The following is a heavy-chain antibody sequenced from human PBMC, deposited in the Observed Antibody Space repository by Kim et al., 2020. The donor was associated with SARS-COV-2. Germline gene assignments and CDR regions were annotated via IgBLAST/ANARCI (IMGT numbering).Heavy chain of an antibody. CDR1: GYTFTSYD. Sequence: ASVKVSCKASGYTFTSYDINWVRQATGQGLEWMGWMNPNSGNTGYAQKFQGRVTMTRNTSISTAYMELSSLRSEDTAVYYCARRLLYFDWLSPSYYYYYMDVWGKGTTVTVSS. CDR3: ARRLLYFDWLSPSYYYYYMDV. J-gene: IGHJ6*03. CDR2: MNPNSGNT. V-gene: IGHV1-8*01. D-gene: IGHD3-9*01.